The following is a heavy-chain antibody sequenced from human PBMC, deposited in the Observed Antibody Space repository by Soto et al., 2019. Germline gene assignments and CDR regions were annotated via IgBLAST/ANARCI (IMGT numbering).Heavy chain of an antibody. D-gene: IGHD3-3*01. CDR1: GFSLSTSGVG. CDR2: MYWNGDK. V-gene: IGHV2-5*01. J-gene: IGHJ4*02. CDR3: GHRSNSYDFSGTDF. Sequence: QITLKASGPALIKPTQTLTLTCSFSGFSLSTSGVGVVWIRQPPGKALEWLAIMYWNGDKRYSPSLKSRLTITEDTSTNQVVLTMTNMDPVDTATYYCGHRSNSYDFSGTDFWDQGTLVTVSS.